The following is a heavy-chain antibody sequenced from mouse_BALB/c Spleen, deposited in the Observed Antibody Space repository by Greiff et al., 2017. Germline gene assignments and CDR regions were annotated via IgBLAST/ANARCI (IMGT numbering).Heavy chain of an antibody. J-gene: IGHJ1*01. V-gene: IGHV5-12-2*01. CDR2: ISNGGGST. D-gene: IGHD2-14*01. CDR3: ARHGGYRYWYVDV. Sequence: EVKLVESGGGLVQPGGSLKLSCAASGFTFSSYTMSWVRQTPEKRLEWVAYISNGGGSTYYPDTVKGRFTISRDNAKNTLYLQMSSLKSEDTAMYYCARHGGYRYWYVDVWGAGTTVTVSS. CDR1: GFTFSSYT.